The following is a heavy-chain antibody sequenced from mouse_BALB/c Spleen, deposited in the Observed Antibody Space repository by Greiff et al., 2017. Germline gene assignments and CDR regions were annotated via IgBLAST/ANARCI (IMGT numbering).Heavy chain of an antibody. CDR3: ARERYGYDGFAY. J-gene: IGHJ2*01. V-gene: IGHV5-6-3*01. CDR2: INSNGGST. Sequence: DVKLVESGGGLVQPGGSLKLSCAASGFTFSSYGMSWVRQTPDKRLELVATINSNGGSTYYPDSVKGRFTISRDNAKNTLYLQMSSLKSEDTAMYYCARERYGYDGFAYWGQGTTLTVSS. CDR1: GFTFSSYG. D-gene: IGHD2-2*01.